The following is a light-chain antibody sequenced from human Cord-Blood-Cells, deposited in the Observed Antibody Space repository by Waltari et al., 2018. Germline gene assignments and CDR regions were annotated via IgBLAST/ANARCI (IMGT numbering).Light chain of an antibody. CDR1: SGHSTDA. CDR3: QTWGTGSWV. V-gene: IGLV4-69*01. J-gene: IGLJ3*02. Sequence: LVLPQSPSASASLGVSVKLTCTLTSGHSTDAIVWHQQQPEKAARYLMKLNSDGSHSKGDKIPDRFSGTGSEAERYLTISRLQSEDEADYYCQTWGTGSWVFGGGTKLTVL. CDR2: LNSDGSH.